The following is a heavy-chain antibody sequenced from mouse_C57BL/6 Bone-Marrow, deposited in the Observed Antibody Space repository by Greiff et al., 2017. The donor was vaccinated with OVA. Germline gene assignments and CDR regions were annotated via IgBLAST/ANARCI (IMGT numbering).Heavy chain of an antibody. V-gene: IGHV5-4*03. D-gene: IGHD2-5*01. CDR3: ARASNGFAY. J-gene: IGHJ3*01. CDR2: ISDGGSYT. CDR1: GFTFSSYA. Sequence: EVKLMESGGGLVKPGGSLKLSCAASGFTFSSYAMSWVRQTPEKRLEWVATISDGGSYTYYPDNVKGRFTISRDNAKNNLYLQMSHLKSEDTAMYYCARASNGFAYWGQGTLVTVSA.